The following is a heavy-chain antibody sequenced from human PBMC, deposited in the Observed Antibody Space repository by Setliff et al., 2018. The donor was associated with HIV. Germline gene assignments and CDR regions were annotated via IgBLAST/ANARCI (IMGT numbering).Heavy chain of an antibody. CDR3: AREAPIQGVTYGFPHFDY. CDR1: GFDFASFL. Sequence: GGSLRLSCVVSGFDFASFLIHWVRQAPGKGLEWVASISRDNFVRFYADSVRGRFNVSRDNAQKSLFLQMNSLRADDTAFYYCAREAPIQGVTYGFPHFDYWGQGALVTVSS. CDR2: ISRDNFVR. V-gene: IGHV3-21*01. D-gene: IGHD3-10*01. J-gene: IGHJ4*02.